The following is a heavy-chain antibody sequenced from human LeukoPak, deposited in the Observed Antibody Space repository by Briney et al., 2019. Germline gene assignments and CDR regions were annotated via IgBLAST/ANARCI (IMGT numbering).Heavy chain of an antibody. J-gene: IGHJ6*03. Sequence: SETLSLTCTVSGGSISSYYWSWIRQPPGKGLEWIGYIYTSGSTNYNPSLKSRVTISVDTSKNQFSLKLSSVTAADTAVYYCARRAYSSSWYSQDYYYYMDVWGKGTTVTVSS. CDR1: GGSISSYY. CDR2: IYTSGST. CDR3: ARRAYSSSWYSQDYYYYMDV. D-gene: IGHD6-13*01. V-gene: IGHV4-4*09.